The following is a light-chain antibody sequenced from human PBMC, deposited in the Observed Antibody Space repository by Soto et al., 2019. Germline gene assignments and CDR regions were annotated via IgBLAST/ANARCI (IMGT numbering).Light chain of an antibody. CDR1: QSVNTNY. J-gene: IGKJ1*01. CDR3: QHYGWTSWT. Sequence: ETVLTQSPGTLSLSPGERATLSCRASQSVNTNYLAWYQQKPGQAPRLLIYGASSRATGIPDRFSGGGSGADFTLSISRLEPEDFAVYCCQHYGWTSWTFGQGTKVEIK. CDR2: GAS. V-gene: IGKV3-20*01.